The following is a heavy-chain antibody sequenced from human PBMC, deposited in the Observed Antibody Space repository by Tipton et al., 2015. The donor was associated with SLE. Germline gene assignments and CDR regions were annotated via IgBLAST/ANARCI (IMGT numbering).Heavy chain of an antibody. Sequence: SLRLSCVASGFTFNTYSMNWVRQGPGKGLEWVSAISIGSTYIDYADSVKGRFTISRDNAANSLYLQMNSLRAEDTAVYYCTRDALADDNWGQGTLVTVSS. J-gene: IGHJ4*02. CDR2: ISIGSTYI. CDR3: TRDALADDN. CDR1: GFTFNTYS. V-gene: IGHV3-21*01.